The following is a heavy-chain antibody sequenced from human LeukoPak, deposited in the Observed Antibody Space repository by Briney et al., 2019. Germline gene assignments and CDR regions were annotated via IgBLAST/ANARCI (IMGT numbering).Heavy chain of an antibody. Sequence: PGGSLRLSCAASGFTFSSYSMYWVRQAPGKGLEWVSSISSSSSYIYYADSVKGRFTISRDNAKNSLYLQMNSLRAEDTAVYYCASTVELPYYFDYWGQGTLVTVSS. CDR3: ASTVELPYYFDY. CDR2: ISSSSSYI. CDR1: GFTFSSYS. J-gene: IGHJ4*02. V-gene: IGHV3-21*01. D-gene: IGHD1-7*01.